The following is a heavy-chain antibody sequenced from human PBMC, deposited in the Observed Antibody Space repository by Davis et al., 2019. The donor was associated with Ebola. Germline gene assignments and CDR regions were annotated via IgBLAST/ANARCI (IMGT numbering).Heavy chain of an antibody. Sequence: AASVKVSCKASGGTFSRYTFTWVRQAPGQGLEWMGGIIPIFGRADYAQKFQGRVTITADGSMSTAYMELRSLRSDDTAVYYCASLDCGRYPNPYHYCGLDVWGKGTTLTVSS. CDR2: IIPIFGRA. CDR1: GGTFSRYT. CDR3: ASLDCGRYPNPYHYCGLDV. D-gene: IGHD3-16*02. J-gene: IGHJ6*04. V-gene: IGHV1-69*13.